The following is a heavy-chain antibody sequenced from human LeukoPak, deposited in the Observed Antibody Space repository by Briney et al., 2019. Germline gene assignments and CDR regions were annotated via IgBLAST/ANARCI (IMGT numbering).Heavy chain of an antibody. Sequence: GASVKVSCKASGYTFTGYYMHWVRQAPGQGLEWMGWINPNSGGTNYAQKFQGRATMTRDTSISTAYMELSRLRSDDTAVYYCARPLLVSGYDQVCFDYWGQGTLVTVSS. CDR2: INPNSGGT. CDR1: GYTFTGYY. V-gene: IGHV1-2*02. D-gene: IGHD5-12*01. CDR3: ARPLLVSGYDQVCFDY. J-gene: IGHJ4*02.